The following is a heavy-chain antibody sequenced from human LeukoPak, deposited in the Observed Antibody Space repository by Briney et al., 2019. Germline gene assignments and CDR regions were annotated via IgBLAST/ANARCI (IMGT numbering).Heavy chain of an antibody. CDR3: AREHYYDSGGYGY. V-gene: IGHV3-21*01. J-gene: IGHJ4*02. CDR1: GFTFSSYS. D-gene: IGHD3-22*01. CDR2: ISSSSSYI. Sequence: GGSLRLSCAASGFTFSSYSMNRVRQAPGKGLEWVSSISSSSSYIYYADSVKGRFTISRDNAKNSLYLQMNSLRAEDTAVYYCAREHYYDSGGYGYWGQGTLVTVSS.